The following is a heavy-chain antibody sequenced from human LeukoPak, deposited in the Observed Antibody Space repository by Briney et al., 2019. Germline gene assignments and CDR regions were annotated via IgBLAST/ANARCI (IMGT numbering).Heavy chain of an antibody. CDR3: ARRGAHDAFDI. V-gene: IGHV3-30-3*01. CDR2: ISYDGSNK. Sequence: GRSLRLSCAASGFTFSSYAMHWVRQAPGKGLEWVAVISYDGSNKYYADSVKGRFTISRDNSKNTLYLQMNSLRAEDTAVYYCARRGAHDAFDIWGQGTMVTASS. CDR1: GFTFSSYA. D-gene: IGHD3-10*01. J-gene: IGHJ3*02.